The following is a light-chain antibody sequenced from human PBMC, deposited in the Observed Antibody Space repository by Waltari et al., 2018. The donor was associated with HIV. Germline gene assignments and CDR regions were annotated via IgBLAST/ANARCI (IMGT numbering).Light chain of an antibody. J-gene: IGLJ2*01. CDR1: KLGAKT. Sequence: SYELTQSPSVSVSPGQTTSITCSGDKLGAKTACWYQQQPGQSPVLVSYEDIKRPSGIPGRFSGSNSGNTATLTISGTQAMDDADYYCQAWDTTTVVFGGGTKLTVL. V-gene: IGLV3-1*01. CDR3: QAWDTTTVV. CDR2: EDI.